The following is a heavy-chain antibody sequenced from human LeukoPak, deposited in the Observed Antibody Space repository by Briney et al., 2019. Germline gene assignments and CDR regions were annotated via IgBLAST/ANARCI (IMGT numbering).Heavy chain of an antibody. CDR1: GGTFSSYA. J-gene: IGHJ6*04. CDR3: ARDLETMVRGVTHIYYYYGMDV. Sequence: SVKVSCKASGGTFSSYAISWVRQAPGQGLEWMEGIIPIFRTANYAQKFQGRVTITADKSTSTVYMELSSLRSEDTAMYYCARDLETMVRGVTHIYYYYGMDVWGKGTTVTVSS. CDR2: IIPIFRTA. D-gene: IGHD3-10*01. V-gene: IGHV1-69*06.